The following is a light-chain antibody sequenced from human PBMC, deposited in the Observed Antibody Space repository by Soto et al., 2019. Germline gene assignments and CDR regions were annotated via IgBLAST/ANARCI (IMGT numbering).Light chain of an antibody. CDR1: NIGSKS. V-gene: IGLV3-21*04. CDR2: YDS. J-gene: IGLJ2*01. CDR3: QVWDSRSDHVV. Sequence: SYELTQPSSVSVAPGKTARITCGGNNIGSKSVHWYQQKPGQAPVLVIYYDSDRPSGIPERFSGSNSGNTATLTISRVEAGDEADYYYQVWDSRSDHVVFGGGTKLTVL.